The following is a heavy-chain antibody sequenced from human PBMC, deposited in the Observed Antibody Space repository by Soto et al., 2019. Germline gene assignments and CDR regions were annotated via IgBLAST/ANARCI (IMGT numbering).Heavy chain of an antibody. CDR3: ARGVAPYYFAY. Sequence: QVQLVQSGAEEKKPGASVKVSCKASGYTFTSYAMHWVRQAPGQRLEWMGWINAGNGNTKYSQKFQGRVTNTRDTSASTAYIALSRLRSEDTAVYSCARGVAPYYFAYWGQGTLVTVSA. D-gene: IGHD2-15*01. V-gene: IGHV1-3*05. J-gene: IGHJ4*02. CDR2: INAGNGNT. CDR1: GYTFTSYA.